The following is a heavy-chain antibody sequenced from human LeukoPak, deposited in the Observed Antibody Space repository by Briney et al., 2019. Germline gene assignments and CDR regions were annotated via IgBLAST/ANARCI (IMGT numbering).Heavy chain of an antibody. Sequence: ASVKVSCKASGFTFTGYYMHWVRQAPGQGLEWMGWINPNIGGTNYAQKFQGRVTMTRDTSISTAYMELSRLRSDDTAVYYCARGRGTHRYDSGGYKSDYYYFNGMDVWGQGTTVTVSS. CDR2: INPNIGGT. CDR1: GFTFTGYY. J-gene: IGHJ6*02. D-gene: IGHD3-22*01. V-gene: IGHV1-2*02. CDR3: ARGRGTHRYDSGGYKSDYYYFNGMDV.